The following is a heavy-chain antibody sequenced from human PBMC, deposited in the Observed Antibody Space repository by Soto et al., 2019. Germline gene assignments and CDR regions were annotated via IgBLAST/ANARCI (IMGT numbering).Heavy chain of an antibody. CDR1: GDSVSRNNSG. J-gene: IGHJ4*02. V-gene: IGHV6-1*01. D-gene: IGHD1-26*01. CDR3: TRDYSSDYFDF. Sequence: SQTRSLTFAISGDSVSRNNSGWNCISQSPSRGLEWLGRTYYRSKWFNDYAVSVKSRITINPDTSKNQFSLQLNSVTPEDTAVYYCTRDYSSDYFDFWGQGTPVTVSS. CDR2: TYYRSKWFN.